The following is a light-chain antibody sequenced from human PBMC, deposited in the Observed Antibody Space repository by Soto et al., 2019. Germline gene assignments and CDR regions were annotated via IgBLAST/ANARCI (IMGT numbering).Light chain of an antibody. Sequence: IVLTQSPGPLSLSPWERATLSCRASQSITNNFLAWYQQKPGQAPRLLIYGTSSRATGIPDRFSGSGSGTDFTLTISRLEPEDFAVYYCQQYNNWPRTFGQGTKVDIK. CDR3: QQYNNWPRT. CDR2: GTS. V-gene: IGKV3-20*01. CDR1: QSITNNF. J-gene: IGKJ1*01.